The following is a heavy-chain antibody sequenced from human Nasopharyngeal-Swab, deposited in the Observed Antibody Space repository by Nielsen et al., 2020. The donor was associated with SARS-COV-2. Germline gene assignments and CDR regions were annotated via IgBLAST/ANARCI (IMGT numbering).Heavy chain of an antibody. J-gene: IGHJ4*02. Sequence: GGSLTLSCAASGFTFSSYAMHWVRQAPGKGLEWVAVISYDGSNKYYADSVKGRSTISRDNSKNTLYLQMNSLRAEDTAVYYCARDESGSSSFDYWGQGTLVTVSS. CDR3: ARDESGSSSFDY. D-gene: IGHD1-26*01. CDR1: GFTFSSYA. CDR2: ISYDGSNK. V-gene: IGHV3-30-3*01.